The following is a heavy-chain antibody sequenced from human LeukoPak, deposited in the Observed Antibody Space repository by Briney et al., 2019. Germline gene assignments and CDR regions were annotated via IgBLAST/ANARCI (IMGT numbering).Heavy chain of an antibody. J-gene: IGHJ5*02. CDR3: AKALNVLVPSTSRWFDP. CDR2: ISDGGAAT. CDR1: GFTFSNYA. Sequence: GGSLRLSCAASGFTFSNYAMTWVRQAPGKGLEWVSTISDGGAATYYADSVKGRFTISRDNSKNTLSLQMNSLRAEDTAVYYCAKALNVLVPSTSRWFDPWGQGTLVTVSP. D-gene: IGHD2-2*01. V-gene: IGHV3-23*01.